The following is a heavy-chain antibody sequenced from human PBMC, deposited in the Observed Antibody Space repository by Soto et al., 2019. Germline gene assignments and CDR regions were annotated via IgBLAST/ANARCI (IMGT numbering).Heavy chain of an antibody. Sequence: SETLSLTCTVSGGSISSYYWSWIRQPPGKGLEWIGYIYYSGSTNYNPSLKSRVTISVDTSKNQFSLKLSSVTAADTAVYYCARATTFGPDRYYYYYMDVWGKGTTVTVSS. V-gene: IGHV4-59*01. J-gene: IGHJ6*03. CDR2: IYYSGST. CDR3: ARATTFGPDRYYYYYMDV. CDR1: GGSISSYY. D-gene: IGHD3-3*01.